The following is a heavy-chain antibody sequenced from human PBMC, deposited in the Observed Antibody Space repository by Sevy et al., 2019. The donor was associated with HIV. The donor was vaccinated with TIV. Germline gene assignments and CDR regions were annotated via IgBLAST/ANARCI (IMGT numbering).Heavy chain of an antibody. Sequence: GGSLRLSCAVSGFTFDDYAMHWVRQAPGKGLEWVSLISWDGGSSYYADSVKGRFTISRDNSKNSLYLQMNSLRAEDTDWYYCAKPYRIAVAGDYYYSGMDVWGQGTTVTVSS. V-gene: IGHV3-43D*03. J-gene: IGHJ6*02. CDR1: GFTFDDYA. D-gene: IGHD6-13*01. CDR2: ISWDGGSS. CDR3: AKPYRIAVAGDYYYSGMDV.